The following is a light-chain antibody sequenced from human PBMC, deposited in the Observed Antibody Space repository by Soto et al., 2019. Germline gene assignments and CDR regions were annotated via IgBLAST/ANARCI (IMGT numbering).Light chain of an antibody. CDR3: QHRSGWPAIT. CDR2: DAS. CDR1: QSVSSY. Sequence: EIVLTQSPATLSLSPGERATLSCRASQSVSSYLAWYQQKPGQAPRLLIYDASNRATGIPPRFSGSGSGTDFTLTINSLEPEDFAVYYCQHRSGWPAITFGQGTRLEIK. J-gene: IGKJ5*01. V-gene: IGKV3-11*01.